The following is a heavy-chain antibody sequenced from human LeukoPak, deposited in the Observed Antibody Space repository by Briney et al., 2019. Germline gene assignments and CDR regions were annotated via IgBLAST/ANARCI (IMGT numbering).Heavy chain of an antibody. CDR1: SGSIGTYY. J-gene: IGHJ4*02. CDR3: ARQAGSFTTFDF. V-gene: IGHV4-59*08. CDR2: ISYSGST. D-gene: IGHD1-26*01. Sequence: PSETLSLTCTVSSGSIGTYYWAWIRQTPGKGLEWIGYISYSGSTKHNPSLTRRITISLDTSKNQFSLELRSMTAADTAMYSCARQAGSFTTFDFWGQGTLVTVSS.